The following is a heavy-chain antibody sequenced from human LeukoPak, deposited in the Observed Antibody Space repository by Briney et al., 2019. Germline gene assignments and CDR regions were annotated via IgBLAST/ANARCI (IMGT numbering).Heavy chain of an antibody. CDR3: ARGIGSIGSFDY. CDR2: INHSGST. J-gene: IGHJ4*02. Sequence: SETLSLTCAVYGGSFSGYYWSWIRQPPGKGLEWIGEINHSGSTNYNPSLKSRVTISVDTSKNQFSLKLSSVTAADTAVYYCARGIGSIGSFDYWGQGTLVTVSS. D-gene: IGHD3-22*01. V-gene: IGHV4-34*01. CDR1: GGSFSGYY.